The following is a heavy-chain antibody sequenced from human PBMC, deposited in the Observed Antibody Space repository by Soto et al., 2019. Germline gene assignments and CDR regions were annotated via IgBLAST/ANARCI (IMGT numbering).Heavy chain of an antibody. CDR1: GGSISSGDYY. CDR2: FYYSGST. Sequence: QVQLQESGPGLVKPSQTLSLTCTVSGGSISSGDYYWSWIRQPPGKGLEWIGYFYYSGSTYYNPSLKSRVTISVDTSKNQFSLKLSSVTAADTAVYYCARRGVAGHEDYYYGMDVWGQGTTVTVSS. J-gene: IGHJ6*02. V-gene: IGHV4-30-4*01. CDR3: ARRGVAGHEDYYYGMDV. D-gene: IGHD6-19*01.